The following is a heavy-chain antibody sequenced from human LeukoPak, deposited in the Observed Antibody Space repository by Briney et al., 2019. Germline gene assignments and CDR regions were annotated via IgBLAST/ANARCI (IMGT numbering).Heavy chain of an antibody. CDR3: ARHRGKMYSGWTGEPFDY. D-gene: IGHD6-19*01. J-gene: IGHJ4*02. CDR2: IFPDDSDA. Sequence: GESLKISCQGSGYSFTNSWIGWVRQMPGKGLEWMGIIFPDDSDARYSPSFRGQVIISADKSISTAYLQWISLKASDSAIYYCARHRGKMYSGWTGEPFDYWGQGTLVTVSS. V-gene: IGHV5-51*01. CDR1: GYSFTNSW.